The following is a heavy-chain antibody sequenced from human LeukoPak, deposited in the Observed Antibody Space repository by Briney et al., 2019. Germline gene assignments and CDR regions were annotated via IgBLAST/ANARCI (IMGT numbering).Heavy chain of an antibody. V-gene: IGHV4-30-4*08. D-gene: IGHD3-3*01. CDR2: IYYSGST. CDR3: ARGFSYYGFWSGYYYYYYMDV. J-gene: IGHJ6*03. Sequence: SETLSLTCTVSGGSISSGDYYWSWIRQPPGKGLEWIGYIYYSGSTYYNPSLKSRVTISVDTSKNQFSLKLSSVTAADTAVYYCARGFSYYGFWSGYYYYYYMDVWGKGTTVTVSS. CDR1: GGSISSGDYY.